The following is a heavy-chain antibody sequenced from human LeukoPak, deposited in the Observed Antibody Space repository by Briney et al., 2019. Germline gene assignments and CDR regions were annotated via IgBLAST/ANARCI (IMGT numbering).Heavy chain of an antibody. V-gene: IGHV4-38-2*02. CDR1: GYSISSGYY. CDR3: ARGGKPLWYFDL. D-gene: IGHD4-23*01. Sequence: SETLSLTCTVSGYSISSGYYWGWIRQPPGKGLEWIGSNYHSGSTYYNPSLKSRVTISVDTSKNQFSLKLSSVTAADTAVYYCARGGKPLWYFDLWGRGTLVTVSS. J-gene: IGHJ2*01. CDR2: NYHSGST.